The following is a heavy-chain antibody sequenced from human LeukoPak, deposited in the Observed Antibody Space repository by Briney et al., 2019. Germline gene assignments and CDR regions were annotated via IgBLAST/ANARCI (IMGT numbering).Heavy chain of an antibody. Sequence: GGSLRLSCAVTGFTFSSYGMNWVRQAPGKGLEWVAFIRYDGSIKYYADSVKGRFTISRDNSKNMLFLQMNSLRTEDTAVYYRVGDPKRITLTRVTRRGAYFQHWGQGTLVTVSS. CDR1: GFTFSSYG. CDR2: IRYDGSIK. V-gene: IGHV3-30*02. CDR3: VGDPKRITLTRVTRRGAYFQH. D-gene: IGHD3-22*01. J-gene: IGHJ1*01.